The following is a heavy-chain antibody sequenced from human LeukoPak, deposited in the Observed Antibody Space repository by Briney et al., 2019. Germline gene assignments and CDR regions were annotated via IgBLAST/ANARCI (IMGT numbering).Heavy chain of an antibody. Sequence: GGSLRLSCSASGFTFTDYTLHWVRHAPGKGLEYVSAISANGGSTYYADSVKGRFTISRDDSNNTLYLQMSGLRAEDTALYYCVKGSLQQLIRGPCDYWGQGTLVTVSS. CDR2: ISANGGST. D-gene: IGHD4-11*01. J-gene: IGHJ4*02. CDR3: VKGSLQQLIRGPCDY. V-gene: IGHV3-64D*06. CDR1: GFTFTDYT.